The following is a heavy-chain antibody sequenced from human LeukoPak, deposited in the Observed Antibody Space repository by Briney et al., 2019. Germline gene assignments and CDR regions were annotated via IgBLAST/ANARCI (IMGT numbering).Heavy chain of an antibody. Sequence: SETLSLTCAVYGGSFSGYYWSWIRQPPGKGLEWIGYIYYSGSTNYNPSLKSRVTISVDTSKNQFSLKLSSVTAADTAVYYCARAPHDSSGYYYHKWFDPWGQGTLVTVSS. CDR3: ARAPHDSSGYYYHKWFDP. CDR1: GGSFSGYY. V-gene: IGHV4-59*01. CDR2: IYYSGST. D-gene: IGHD3-22*01. J-gene: IGHJ5*02.